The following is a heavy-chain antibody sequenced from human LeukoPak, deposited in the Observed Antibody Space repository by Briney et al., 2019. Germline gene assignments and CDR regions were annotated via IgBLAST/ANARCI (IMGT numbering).Heavy chain of an antibody. CDR2: IYTSGST. CDR3: ARARFELGTVTTQLRPNDAFDI. CDR1: GGSISSYY. D-gene: IGHD4-17*01. V-gene: IGHV4-4*07. Sequence: PSETLSLTCTVSGGSISSYYWSWIRQPAGKGLEWIGRIYTSGSTNYNPSLKSRVTMSVDTSKNQFSLKLSSVTAADTAVYYCARARFELGTVTTQLRPNDAFDIWGQGTMVTVSS. J-gene: IGHJ3*02.